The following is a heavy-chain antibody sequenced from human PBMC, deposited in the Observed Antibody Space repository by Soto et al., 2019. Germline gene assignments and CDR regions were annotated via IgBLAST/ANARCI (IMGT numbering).Heavy chain of an antibody. CDR3: ARGLGAMLNFDY. D-gene: IGHD3-16*01. CDR1: GGTFSSYA. Sequence: SVKVSCKAPGGTFSSYAISWVRQAPGQGLEWMGGIIPIFGTANYAQKFQGRVTITADKSTSTAYMELSSLRSEDTAVYYCARGLGAMLNFDYWGQGTLVTVPS. J-gene: IGHJ4*02. CDR2: IIPIFGTA. V-gene: IGHV1-69*06.